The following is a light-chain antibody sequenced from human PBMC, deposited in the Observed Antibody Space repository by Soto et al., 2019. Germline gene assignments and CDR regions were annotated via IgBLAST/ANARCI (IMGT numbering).Light chain of an antibody. Sequence: QSVLTQPRSVSGSPGQSGTIPCTGTSSDVGGYNYVSWYQQHPGKAPKVLIYDVNQRPSGVPDRFSGSKSGNAASLTISGLQAEDEADYYCYSYAGDVTFVFGRGTKVTVL. J-gene: IGLJ1*01. V-gene: IGLV2-11*01. CDR2: DVN. CDR3: YSYAGDVTFV. CDR1: SSDVGGYNY.